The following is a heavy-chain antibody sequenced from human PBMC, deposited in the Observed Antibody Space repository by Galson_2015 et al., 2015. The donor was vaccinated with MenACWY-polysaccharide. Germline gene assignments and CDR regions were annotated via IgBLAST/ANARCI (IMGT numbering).Heavy chain of an antibody. V-gene: IGHV3-23*01. D-gene: IGHD6-13*01. CDR2: ISGSGGST. CDR3: AKDTRIIAAAGYWYFEL. Sequence: SLRLSCAASGFTFSSYAMSWVRQAPGKGLEWVSAISGSGGSTYYADSVKGRFTISRDNSKNTLYLQMNSLRAEDTAVYYCAKDTRIIAAAGYWYFELWGRGTLVTVSS. CDR1: GFTFSSYA. J-gene: IGHJ2*01.